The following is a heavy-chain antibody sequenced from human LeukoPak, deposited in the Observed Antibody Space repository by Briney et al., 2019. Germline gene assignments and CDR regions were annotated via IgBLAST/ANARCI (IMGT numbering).Heavy chain of an antibody. V-gene: IGHV3-30-3*01. D-gene: IGHD5-18*01. CDR2: ISYDGNDK. J-gene: IGHJ4*02. CDR1: GFTFSSYA. CDR3: ARDRDTAMGL. Sequence: GGSLRLSCAASGFTFSSYAMHWVRQAPGKGLEWVAIISYDGNDKYYTDSVKGRFTISRDKSKNTLYLQMNSLRAEDTAVYYCARDRDTAMGLWGQGTLVTVSS.